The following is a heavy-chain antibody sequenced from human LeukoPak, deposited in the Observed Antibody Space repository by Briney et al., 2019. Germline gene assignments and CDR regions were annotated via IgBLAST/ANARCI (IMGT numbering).Heavy chain of an antibody. Sequence: GASLRLSCAASGFTFSSYAMSWVRQGPGKGLEWVSAISGSGGSTYYANSVKGRFTISRDNSKNTLYLQMNSLRAEDTAVYYCAKDDCSSTSCYYFGEYYFDYWGQGTLVTVSS. J-gene: IGHJ4*02. CDR1: GFTFSSYA. D-gene: IGHD2-2*01. CDR2: ISGSGGST. V-gene: IGHV3-23*01. CDR3: AKDDCSSTSCYYFGEYYFDY.